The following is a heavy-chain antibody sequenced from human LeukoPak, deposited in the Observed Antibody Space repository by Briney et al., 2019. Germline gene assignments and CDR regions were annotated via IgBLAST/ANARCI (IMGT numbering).Heavy chain of an antibody. Sequence: GESLKISCKGSGYSFTSYWIGWVRQMPGKGLEWMGIIYPGDSDTRYSPSFQGQVTISADKSISTAYLQWSSLKASDTAMYYCASSSGIAAASYYYYGMDVWGQGTTVTVSS. J-gene: IGHJ6*02. V-gene: IGHV5-51*01. D-gene: IGHD6-13*01. CDR2: IYPGDSDT. CDR1: GYSFTSYW. CDR3: ASSSGIAAASYYYYGMDV.